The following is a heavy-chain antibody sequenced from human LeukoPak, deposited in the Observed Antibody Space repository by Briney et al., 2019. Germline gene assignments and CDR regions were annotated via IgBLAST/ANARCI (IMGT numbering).Heavy chain of an antibody. CDR2: IYYSGST. V-gene: IGHV4-59*12. CDR3: ARGSHQPLLKYYYYYMDV. Sequence: SETLSLTCTVSGGSISSYYWSWIRQPPGKGLGWIGYIYYSGSTNYNPSLKSRVTISVDTSKNQFSLKLSSVTAADTAVYYCARGSHQPLLKYYYYYMDVWGKGTTVTVSS. CDR1: GGSISSYY. J-gene: IGHJ6*03. D-gene: IGHD2-21*02.